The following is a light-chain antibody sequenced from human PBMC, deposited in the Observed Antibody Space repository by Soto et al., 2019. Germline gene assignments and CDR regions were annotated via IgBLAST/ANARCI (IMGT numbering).Light chain of an antibody. CDR1: QSVGSK. V-gene: IGKV3-15*01. J-gene: IGKJ1*01. Sequence: EILMTQSPATLAASPGERATLSCRASQSVGSKLAWYQQKPGQPPRLVMFDASIRATGVPARFSGGGSGTEFTLTISSLQPEDFALYYCQQYEKWPPTTFGQGTKVEIK. CDR3: QQYEKWPPTT. CDR2: DAS.